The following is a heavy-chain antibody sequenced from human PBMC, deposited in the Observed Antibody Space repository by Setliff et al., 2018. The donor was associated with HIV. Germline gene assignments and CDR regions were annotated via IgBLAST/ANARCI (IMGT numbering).Heavy chain of an antibody. J-gene: IGHJ2*01. CDR2: MNPNSGNT. CDR3: ARVGMGTVTTHGYWYFDL. CDR1: GYTFSSYD. Sequence: GASVKVSCKASGYTFSSYDINWVRQATGQGLEWMGRMNPNSGNTGYAQRFQGRVTITRNTSISTAYMELSSLRSDDTAVYYCARVGMGTVTTHGYWYFDLWGRGTLVTVSS. D-gene: IGHD4-17*01. V-gene: IGHV1-8*03.